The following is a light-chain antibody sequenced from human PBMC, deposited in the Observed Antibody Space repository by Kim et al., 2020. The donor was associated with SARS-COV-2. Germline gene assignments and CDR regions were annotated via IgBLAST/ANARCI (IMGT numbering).Light chain of an antibody. CDR2: GAS. V-gene: IGKV3-15*01. CDR1: QSVSTN. CDR3: QEYNNWPRLT. J-gene: IGKJ4*01. Sequence: EIVMTQSPATLSVPPGERATLSCRASQSVSTNLAWYQQKPGQAPRLLICGASTRTTGIPARFSGSGSGTEFTLTISSLQSEDFAVYYCQEYNNWPRLTFGGGTKVDIK.